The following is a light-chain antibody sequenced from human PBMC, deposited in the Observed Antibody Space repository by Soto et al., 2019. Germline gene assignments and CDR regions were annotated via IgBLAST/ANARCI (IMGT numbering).Light chain of an antibody. CDR3: CSDAGRSTYV. CDR1: GSNIGNNP. J-gene: IGLJ1*01. V-gene: IGLV1-44*01. CDR2: SND. Sequence: QSVLTQPPSASGSPGQRVTVSCSGRGSNIGNNPVNWFQQLPGTAPKLLIYSNDQRPSGVPDRFSGSGSGTSASLAIGGLQSEDEADYYCCSDAGRSTYVFGTGTKVTVL.